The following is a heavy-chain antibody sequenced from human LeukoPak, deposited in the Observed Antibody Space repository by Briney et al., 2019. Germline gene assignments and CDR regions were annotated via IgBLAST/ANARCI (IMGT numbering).Heavy chain of an antibody. V-gene: IGHV4-4*07. J-gene: IGHJ4*02. CDR3: ARDRLLYDYGGKPLFDY. CDR1: GGSISNYY. CDR2: IYTSGST. D-gene: IGHD4-23*01. Sequence: SETLSLTCTASGGSISNYYWSWIRQPAGKGLEWIGRIYTSGSTNYNPSLKSRATMSVDTSKNQFSLKMTSVTAADTAVYFCARDRLLYDYGGKPLFDYWGQGTLVTVSS.